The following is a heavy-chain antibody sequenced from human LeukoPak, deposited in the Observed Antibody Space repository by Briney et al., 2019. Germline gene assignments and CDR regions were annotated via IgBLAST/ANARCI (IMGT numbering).Heavy chain of an antibody. CDR2: IYTTEKT. Sequence: PSETLSLTCSVSGGSISSGSYYWSWIRQPAGKGLEWIGRIYTTEKTNYNPSLKSRVTISVDTSKNQFSLKLSSVTAADTAVYYCARHPRIRSWLKFDYWGQGTLVTVSS. D-gene: IGHD6-13*01. CDR1: GGSISSGSYY. CDR3: ARHPRIRSWLKFDY. V-gene: IGHV4-61*02. J-gene: IGHJ4*02.